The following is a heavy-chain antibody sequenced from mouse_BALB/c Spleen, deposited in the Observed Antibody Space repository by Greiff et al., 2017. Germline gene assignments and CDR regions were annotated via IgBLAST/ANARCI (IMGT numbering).Heavy chain of an antibody. CDR3: AKREVLRLYWYFDV. Sequence: EVQLQQSGPELVKPGASVKMSCKASGYTFTDYYMDWVKQSHGESFEWIGRVNPYNGGTSYNQKFKGKATLTVDKSSSTAYMELNSRTSEDSAVYYCAKREVLRLYWYFDVWGAGTTVTVSS. J-gene: IGHJ1*01. CDR2: VNPYNGGT. V-gene: IGHV1-19*01. D-gene: IGHD1-1*01. CDR1: GYTFTDYY.